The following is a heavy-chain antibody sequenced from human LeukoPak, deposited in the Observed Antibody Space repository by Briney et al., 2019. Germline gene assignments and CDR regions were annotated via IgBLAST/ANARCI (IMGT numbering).Heavy chain of an antibody. D-gene: IGHD6-13*01. Sequence: PSETLSLTCAVYGGSFSGSYWNWIRQPPGKGLEWIGEINHSGSANYNPSLKSRVTISVDTSKNQFSLRLSSVTAADTAVYYCARGRIAAAGASFDYWGQGTLVTVSS. V-gene: IGHV4-34*01. CDR3: ARGRIAAAGASFDY. CDR2: INHSGSA. J-gene: IGHJ4*02. CDR1: GGSFSGSY.